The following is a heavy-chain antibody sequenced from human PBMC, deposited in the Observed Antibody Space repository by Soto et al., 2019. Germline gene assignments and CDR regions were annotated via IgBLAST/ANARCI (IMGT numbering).Heavy chain of an antibody. CDR2: IKSKTDGGTI. Sequence: PGGSLRLSCAASGFIFSNAWMSWVRQAPGKGLEWAGRIKSKTDGGTIDYAAPVKGRFTISRADSKNTFYLQMNSLKIEDTAVYYCTTPHGDSYYYYGLDVWGQGTTVTVSS. CDR1: GFIFSNAW. J-gene: IGHJ6*02. D-gene: IGHD3-3*01. V-gene: IGHV3-15*01. CDR3: TTPHGDSYYYYGLDV.